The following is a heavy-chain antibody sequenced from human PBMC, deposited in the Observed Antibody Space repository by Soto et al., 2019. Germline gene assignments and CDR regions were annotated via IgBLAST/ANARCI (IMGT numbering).Heavy chain of an antibody. D-gene: IGHD5-12*01. J-gene: IGHJ4*02. CDR1: GGSVSTGSYY. V-gene: IGHV4-61*01. CDR2: IYYSGST. CDR3: ARGGGYSGYDYATFDY. Sequence: SETLSLTCTVSGGSVSTGSYYWSWIRQPPGKGLEWIGYIYYSGSTNYNPSLKSRVTISVGTSKNQFSLKLSSVTAADTAMYYXARGGGYSGYDYATFDYWGQGTLVTVSS.